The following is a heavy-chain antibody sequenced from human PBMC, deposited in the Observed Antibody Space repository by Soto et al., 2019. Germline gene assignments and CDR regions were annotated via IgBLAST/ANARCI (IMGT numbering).Heavy chain of an antibody. CDR2: ISYDGSNK. D-gene: IGHD6-19*01. V-gene: IGHV3-30*18. Sequence: ESGGGVVQPGRSLRLSCAASGFIFSTSGMHWVRQVPGKGLEWVAVISYDGSNKYYADSVKGRFTISRDNSKNTLYLQMNSLRAEDTAVYYCAKPTVPGSNDLEYWGQGTLVTVSS. CDR1: GFIFSTSG. CDR3: AKPTVPGSNDLEY. J-gene: IGHJ4*02.